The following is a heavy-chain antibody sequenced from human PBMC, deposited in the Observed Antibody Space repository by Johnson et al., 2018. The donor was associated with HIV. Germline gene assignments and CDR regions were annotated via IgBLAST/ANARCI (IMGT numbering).Heavy chain of an antibody. CDR2: INWNGGST. CDR3: ARVVTMIVVDGGIEAFDI. D-gene: IGHD3-22*01. CDR1: GFTFDDYD. J-gene: IGHJ3*02. V-gene: IGHV3-20*04. Sequence: VQLVESGGGVVRPGGSLRLSCAASGFTFDDYDMSWVRQAPGKGLEWVSGINWNGGSTGYADSVKGRFTISRDNAKNSLYLQMNTLRAEDTALYYCARVVTMIVVDGGIEAFDIWGQGTMVTVSS.